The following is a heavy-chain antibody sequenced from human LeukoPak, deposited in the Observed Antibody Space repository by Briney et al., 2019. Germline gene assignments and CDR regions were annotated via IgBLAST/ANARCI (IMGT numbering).Heavy chain of an antibody. CDR1: GFTFSTYA. CDR2: ISGSGYST. D-gene: IGHD3-10*01. V-gene: IGHV3-23*01. J-gene: IGHJ5*02. Sequence: GGTLRLSCAASGFTFSTYAMSWVRQAPAKGLEWVSLISGSGYSTYYADSVKSRFTISRDDSNNMLSLQMNGLRADDTALYYCAKSGSGTFRPFSWGEGALVTVSS. CDR3: AKSGSGTFRPFS.